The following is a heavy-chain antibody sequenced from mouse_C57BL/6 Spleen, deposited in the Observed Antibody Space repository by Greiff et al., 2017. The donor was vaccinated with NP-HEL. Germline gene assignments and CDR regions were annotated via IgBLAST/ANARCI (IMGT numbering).Heavy chain of an antibody. CDR2: INPGSGGT. J-gene: IGHJ4*01. V-gene: IGHV1-54*01. Sequence: VKLMESGAELVRPGTSVKVSCKASGYAFTNYLIEWVKQRPGQGLEWIGVINPGSGGTNYNEKFKGKATLTADKSSSTAYMQLSSLTSEDSAVYFCARSRVVTNYAMDYWGQGTSVTVSS. D-gene: IGHD2-3*01. CDR1: GYAFTNYL. CDR3: ARSRVVTNYAMDY.